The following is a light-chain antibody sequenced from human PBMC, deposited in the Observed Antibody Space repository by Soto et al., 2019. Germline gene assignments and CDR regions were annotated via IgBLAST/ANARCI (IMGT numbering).Light chain of an antibody. CDR3: QQASSFPIT. CDR1: QPVHTW. V-gene: IGKV1-12*01. CDR2: SAS. Sequence: DIQMTQSPSSVSASVGDRVTITCRASQPVHTWLAWYQQKPGKAPKLLIYSASNLQSGAPSRFSGSGSGTDFTLTISSLQPEDSATYYCQQASSFPITFGQGTRQE. J-gene: IGKJ5*01.